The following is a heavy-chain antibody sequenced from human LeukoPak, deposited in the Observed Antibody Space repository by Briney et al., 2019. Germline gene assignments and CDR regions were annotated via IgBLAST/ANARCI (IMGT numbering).Heavy chain of an antibody. CDR2: ISPNSAAT. CDR1: GYTFTDYC. D-gene: IGHD4-17*01. V-gene: IGHV1-2*02. J-gene: IGHJ3*02. Sequence: ASVKVSCKASGYTFTDYCIHWVRQAPGQGLEWMGWISPNSAATYSPQKFQGRVTMTRDTSISTAYMDLSRLRSDDTALYYCAMRDYGDRDPFDIWGQGTMVTVSS. CDR3: AMRDYGDRDPFDI.